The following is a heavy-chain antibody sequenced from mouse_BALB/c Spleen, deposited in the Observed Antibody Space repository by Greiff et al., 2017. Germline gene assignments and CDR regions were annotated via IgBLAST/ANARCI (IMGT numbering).Heavy chain of an antibody. CDR3: ARLGRGTYYFDY. Sequence: EVQLVESGGDLVKPGGSLKLSCAASGFTFSSYGMSWVRQTPDKRLEWVATISSGGSYTYYPDSVKGRFTISRDNAKNTLYLQMSSLKSEDTAMYYCARLGRGTYYFDYWGQGTTLTVSS. V-gene: IGHV5-6*01. CDR2: ISSGGSYT. CDR1: GFTFSSYG. J-gene: IGHJ2*01. D-gene: IGHD4-1*01.